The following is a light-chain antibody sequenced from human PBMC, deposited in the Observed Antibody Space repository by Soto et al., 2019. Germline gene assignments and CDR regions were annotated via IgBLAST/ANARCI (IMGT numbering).Light chain of an antibody. V-gene: IGKV3-20*01. J-gene: IGKJ1*01. CDR1: QSISSSH. CDR2: GAS. Sequence: EIVLTQSPGTLSLSPGERATLSCRASQSISSSHLAWFQQKPGQAPSLLIYGASIRATGIPDRFSGSGSGTDFTLTISRLEPEDFALYYCHQCGSSPPWTFGQGTKVEVK. CDR3: HQCGSSPPWT.